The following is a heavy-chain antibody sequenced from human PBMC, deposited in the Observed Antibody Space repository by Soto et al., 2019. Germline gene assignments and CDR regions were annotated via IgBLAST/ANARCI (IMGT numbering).Heavy chain of an antibody. CDR1: GGSLGSSSYY. J-gene: IGHJ4*02. Sequence: LSLTCTVSGGSLGSSSYYWRWIRQFPGKGLEWIGNIYYSGNTFYNPSLKSRVTISVDTSKNQFYLHLSSVTAADTAIFYCASIAAPGTTHFDFWGQGTLVTVSS. CDR3: ASIAAPGTTHFDF. D-gene: IGHD6-13*01. CDR2: IYYSGNT. V-gene: IGHV4-39*01.